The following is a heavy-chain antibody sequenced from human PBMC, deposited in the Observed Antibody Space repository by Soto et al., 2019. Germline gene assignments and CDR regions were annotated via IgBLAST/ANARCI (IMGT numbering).Heavy chain of an antibody. CDR2: ISGSGGST. J-gene: IGHJ6*02. CDR3: AKAMGDFWSGYYSGYYYYGMDV. CDR1: GFTFSSYA. V-gene: IGHV3-23*01. D-gene: IGHD3-3*01. Sequence: VGSLRLSCAASGFTFSSYAMSWVRQAPGKGLEWVSAISGSGGSTYYADSVKGRFTISRDNSKNTLYLQMNSLRAEDTAVYYCAKAMGDFWSGYYSGYYYYGMDVWGQGTTVTVSS.